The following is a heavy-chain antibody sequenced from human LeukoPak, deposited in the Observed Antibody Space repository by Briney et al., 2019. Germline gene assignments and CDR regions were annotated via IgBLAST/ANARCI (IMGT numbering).Heavy chain of an antibody. Sequence: GGSLTLSCAASGFTFSTYWMTWVRQAPGKGLEWVANMKQDGSERHYVDSVKGRFTISRDNAKNSLYLQMNSLRAEDTAVYYCARAGKLENYFDYWGQGTLVTVCS. CDR2: MKQDGSER. CDR3: ARAGKLENYFDY. J-gene: IGHJ4*02. D-gene: IGHD1-1*01. CDR1: GFTFSTYW. V-gene: IGHV3-7*05.